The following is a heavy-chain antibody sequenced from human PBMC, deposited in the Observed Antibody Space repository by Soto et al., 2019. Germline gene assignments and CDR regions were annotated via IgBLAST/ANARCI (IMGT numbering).Heavy chain of an antibody. CDR2: IWYDGSNK. Sequence: QVQLVESGGGVVQPGGSLRLSCTTSGFTFNTYGMHWVRQAPGKGLEWVAIIWYDGSNKYYADSVKGRFTISRDNSKNTLYLQMNSLRAEDTALYYCARADCTGAYCYSWSINYGVDVWGQGTTVTVSS. D-gene: IGHD2-15*01. CDR3: ARADCTGAYCYSWSINYGVDV. J-gene: IGHJ6*02. V-gene: IGHV3-33*08. CDR1: GFTFNTYG.